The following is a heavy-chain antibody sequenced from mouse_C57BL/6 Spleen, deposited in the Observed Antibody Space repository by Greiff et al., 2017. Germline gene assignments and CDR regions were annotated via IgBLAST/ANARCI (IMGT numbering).Heavy chain of an antibody. Sequence: QVQLQQSGAELVRPGASVKLSCKASGYTFTDYYINWVKQRPGQGLEWIARSYPGSGNTYSNEKCKGKATLTAEKSSSTAYMQLSSLTSEDSAVYFCARKGGTVLARSYAMDYWGQGTSVTVSS. CDR1: GYTFTDYY. V-gene: IGHV1-76*01. D-gene: IGHD1-1*01. CDR2: SYPGSGNT. CDR3: ARKGGTVLARSYAMDY. J-gene: IGHJ4*01.